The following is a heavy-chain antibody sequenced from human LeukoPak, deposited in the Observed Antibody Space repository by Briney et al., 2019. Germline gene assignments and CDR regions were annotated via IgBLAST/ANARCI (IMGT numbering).Heavy chain of an antibody. Sequence: PGGSLRLSCAASGFTFNTYTMHWVRQAPGKGLEWVSVTSYDETHKYYADSVKGRFTISRDNSKNTLYLQMNSLRAEDTAVYYCATMSRYNWNYIDYWGQGTLVTVSS. CDR2: TSYDETHK. CDR3: ATMSRYNWNYIDY. J-gene: IGHJ4*02. V-gene: IGHV3-30-3*01. CDR1: GFTFNTYT. D-gene: IGHD1-20*01.